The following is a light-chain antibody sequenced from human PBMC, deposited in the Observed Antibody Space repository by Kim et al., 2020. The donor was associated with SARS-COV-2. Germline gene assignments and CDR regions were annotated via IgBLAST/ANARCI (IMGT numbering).Light chain of an antibody. CDR3: QQYNNWPLT. Sequence: EIVLTQSPATLSVSPGERVILSCRASQSLNNKLAWYQQKPGQAPRLLIYGALNRATALPARFSGSGAGTEFALTINSLQSEDFAVYYCQQYNNWPLTFGGGTKVDIK. CDR2: GAL. V-gene: IGKV3-15*01. J-gene: IGKJ4*01. CDR1: QSLNNK.